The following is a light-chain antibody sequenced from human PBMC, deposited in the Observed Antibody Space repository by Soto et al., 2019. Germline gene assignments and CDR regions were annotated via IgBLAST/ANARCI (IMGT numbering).Light chain of an antibody. CDR2: GAS. CDR3: QQYNNWPPGK. V-gene: IGKV3D-15*01. Sequence: EIVLTQSPGTLSVSPGDRVTLSCRASQSVDINLAWYQQRAGQAPRLLIYGASTRATGIPDRFSGGESGTEFTLTISSLQSEDFALYYCQQYNNWPPGKFGQGTKVDI. CDR1: QSVDIN. J-gene: IGKJ1*01.